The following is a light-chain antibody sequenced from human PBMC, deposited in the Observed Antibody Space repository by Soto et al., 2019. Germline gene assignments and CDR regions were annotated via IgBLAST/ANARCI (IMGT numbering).Light chain of an antibody. V-gene: IGLV2-23*02. CDR3: CSFAGSNSLVV. J-gene: IGLJ7*01. Sequence: QSALTQPASVSGSLGQSITISCTGTRNNVGIYNLVSWYQQHPGRAPKLIIYEVSQRPSGVSDRFSASKSGNTASLTISGLQAEDEADYYCCSFAGSNSLVVFGGGTQLTVL. CDR1: RNNVGIYNL. CDR2: EVS.